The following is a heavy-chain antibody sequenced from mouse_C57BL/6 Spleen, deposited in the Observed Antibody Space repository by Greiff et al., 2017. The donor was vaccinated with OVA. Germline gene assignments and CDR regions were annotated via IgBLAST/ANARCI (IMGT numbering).Heavy chain of an antibody. J-gene: IGHJ1*03. CDR3: ARSGYYGSRYFEV. Sequence: VQLQQPGAELVMPGASVKLSCKASGYTFTSYWMHWVKQRPGQGLEWIGEIDPSDSYTNYNQKFKGKSTLTVDKSSSTAYMQLSSLTSEDSAVYDCARSGYYGSRYFEVWGTGTTVTVAS. CDR2: IDPSDSYT. CDR1: GYTFTSYW. V-gene: IGHV1-69*01. D-gene: IGHD1-1*01.